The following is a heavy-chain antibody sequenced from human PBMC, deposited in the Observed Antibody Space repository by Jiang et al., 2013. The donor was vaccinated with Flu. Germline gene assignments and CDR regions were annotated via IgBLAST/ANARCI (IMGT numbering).Heavy chain of an antibody. J-gene: IGHJ3*02. CDR1: FSSYA. Sequence: FSSYAISWVRQAPGQGLEWMGGIIPIFGTANYAQKFRGRVTITADESTSTAYMELSSLRSEDTAVYYCARLVAAHDAFDIWGQGTMVTVSS. CDR3: ARLVAAHDAFDI. V-gene: IGHV1-69*01. CDR2: IIPIFGTA. D-gene: IGHD2-15*01.